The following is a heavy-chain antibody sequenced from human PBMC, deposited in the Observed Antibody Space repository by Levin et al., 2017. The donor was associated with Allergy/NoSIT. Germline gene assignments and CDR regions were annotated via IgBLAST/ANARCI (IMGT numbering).Heavy chain of an antibody. D-gene: IGHD3-22*01. Sequence: GGSLRLSCAASGFTFSNAWMSWVRQAPGKGLEWVGRIKSKTDGGTTDYAAPVKGRFTISRDDSKNTLYLQMNSLKTEDTAVYYCTTDPQNLIVVVPLGGFRYYYYGMDVWGQGTTVTVSS. CDR1: GFTFSNAW. CDR2: IKSKTDGGTT. CDR3: TTDPQNLIVVVPLGGFRYYYYGMDV. V-gene: IGHV3-15*01. J-gene: IGHJ6*02.